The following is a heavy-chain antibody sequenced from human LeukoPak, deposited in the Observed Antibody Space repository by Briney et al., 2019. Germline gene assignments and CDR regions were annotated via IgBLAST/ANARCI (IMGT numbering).Heavy chain of an antibody. CDR3: VWHLATSGSYPLDY. V-gene: IGHV3-23*01. CDR1: GFTFTDYA. CDR2: ISGIANAI. Sequence: SGGSLRLSCAASGFTFTDYAMSWVRQAPGTGLEWVSAISGIANAIFYASSVKGRFTISRDNSRDTLSLQMSSLRAEDTAVYYCVWHLATSGSYPLDYWGQGTLVTVSS. J-gene: IGHJ4*02. D-gene: IGHD2-15*01.